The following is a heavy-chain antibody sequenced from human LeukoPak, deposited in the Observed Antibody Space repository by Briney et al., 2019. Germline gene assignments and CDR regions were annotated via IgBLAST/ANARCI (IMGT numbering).Heavy chain of an antibody. Sequence: PGGSLRLSCAASGFTFSSYGMSWVRQAPGKGLEWVGRIKSKTDGGTTDYAAPVKGRFTISRDDSKNTLYLQMNSLKTEDTAVYYCTTGWVVPAAAYYYYYMDVWGKGTTVTVSS. CDR3: TTGWVVPAAAYYYYYMDV. J-gene: IGHJ6*03. V-gene: IGHV3-15*01. CDR1: GFTFSSYG. D-gene: IGHD2-2*01. CDR2: IKSKTDGGTT.